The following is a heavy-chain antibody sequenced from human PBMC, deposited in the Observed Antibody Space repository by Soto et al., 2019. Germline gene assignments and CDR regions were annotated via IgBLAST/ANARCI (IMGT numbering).Heavy chain of an antibody. CDR3: AGDPDSHYNDSHASSYP. CDR1: GGTFSSYT. D-gene: IGHD3-22*01. V-gene: IGHV1-69*04. Sequence: GASVKVSCKASGGTFSSYTITWVRQAPGQGLEWMGRIIPTIGIINYAQKFQGRVTITADKFTGTAYMELTRLRSDDTAVYYCAGDPDSHYNDSHASSYPWGQGTRVTVSS. CDR2: IIPTIGII. J-gene: IGHJ5*02.